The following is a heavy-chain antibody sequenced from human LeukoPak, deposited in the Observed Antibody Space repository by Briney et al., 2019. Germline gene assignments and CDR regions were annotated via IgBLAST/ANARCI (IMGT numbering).Heavy chain of an antibody. CDR2: IYYSGST. CDR3: ASGYSGYSDY. D-gene: IGHD5-12*01. Sequence: PSETLSLTCTVSGGSISSYYWSWIRQPPGKGLEWIGYIYYSGSTNYNPSLKSRVTISVDTSKNQFSLKLSSVTAADTAVYYCASGYSGYSDYWGQGTLVTVSS. J-gene: IGHJ4*02. CDR1: GGSISSYY. V-gene: IGHV4-59*08.